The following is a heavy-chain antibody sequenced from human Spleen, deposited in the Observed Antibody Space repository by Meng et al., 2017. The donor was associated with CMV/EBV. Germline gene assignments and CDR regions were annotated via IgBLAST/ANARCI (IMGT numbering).Heavy chain of an antibody. V-gene: IGHV1-2*02. CDR2: NNPNNGST. D-gene: IGHD2-15*01. CDR3: ARGGVIPHTPDWFDP. Sequence: SGYTFTGYCLQWVRQAPGLGLEWMGWNNPNNGSTDYAQKFQGRVTMTRDTSITTGYIELRRLKADDTAVYYCARGGVIPHTPDWFDPWGQGTLVTVSS. CDR1: GYTFTGYC. J-gene: IGHJ5*02.